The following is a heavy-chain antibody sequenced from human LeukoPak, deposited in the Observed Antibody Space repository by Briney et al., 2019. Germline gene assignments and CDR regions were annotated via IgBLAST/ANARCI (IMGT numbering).Heavy chain of an antibody. V-gene: IGHV3-30*18. Sequence: GGSLRLSCAASGFTFSSYGMHWVRQAPGKGLEWVAVISYDGSNKYYADSVKGRFTISRDNSKNTLYLQMNSLRAEDTAVYYCAKDDQGGSLDYWGQGTLVTVPS. CDR2: ISYDGSNK. J-gene: IGHJ4*02. CDR1: GFTFSSYG. CDR3: AKDDQGGSLDY. D-gene: IGHD3-16*01.